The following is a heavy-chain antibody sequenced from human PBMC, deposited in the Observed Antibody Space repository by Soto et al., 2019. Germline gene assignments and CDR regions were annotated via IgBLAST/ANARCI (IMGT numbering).Heavy chain of an antibody. Sequence: QVQLVESGGGVVHPGRSLRLSCVASGIDLENYGIHWVRQAPGEGLEWVAVISSDGTTKSYIDSVRGRFTIPRDNSRSTVFLQMNSLTREDTAMYYCVKDGGGVRYNYNIRGDSWGQGTQVTVSS. CDR2: ISSDGTTK. V-gene: IGHV3-30*18. CDR3: VKDGGGVRYNYNIRGDS. J-gene: IGHJ4*02. D-gene: IGHD5-18*01. CDR1: GIDLENYG.